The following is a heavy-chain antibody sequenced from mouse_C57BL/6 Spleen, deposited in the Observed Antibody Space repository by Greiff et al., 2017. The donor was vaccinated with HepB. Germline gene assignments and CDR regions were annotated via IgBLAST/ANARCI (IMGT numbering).Heavy chain of an antibody. CDR1: GYTFTSYW. J-gene: IGHJ2*01. Sequence: VQLQQPGAELVKPGASVKLSCKASGYTFTSYWMQWVKQRPGQGLEWIGEIDPSDSYTNYNQKFKGKATLTVDTSSSTAYMQLSSLTSEDSAVYYCASQAEYWGQGTTLTVAS. V-gene: IGHV1-50*01. CDR3: ASQAEY. CDR2: IDPSDSYT. D-gene: IGHD3-2*02.